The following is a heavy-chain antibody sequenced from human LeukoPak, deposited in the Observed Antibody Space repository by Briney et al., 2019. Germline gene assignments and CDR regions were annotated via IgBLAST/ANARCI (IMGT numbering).Heavy chain of an antibody. J-gene: IGHJ4*02. D-gene: IGHD6-19*01. CDR2: IYSGGST. V-gene: IGHV3-66*01. Sequence: GGSLRLSCAASGFTVSSNYMSWVRQAPGKGLEWVSVIYSGGSTYYADSVKGRFTISRDNSKNTLYLQMNSLRAEDTAVYYCARELTGWYRGYWGQGTLVTVSS. CDR3: ARELTGWYRGY. CDR1: GFTVSSNY.